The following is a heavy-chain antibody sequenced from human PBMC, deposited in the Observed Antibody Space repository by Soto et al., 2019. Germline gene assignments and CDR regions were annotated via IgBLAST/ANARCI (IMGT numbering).Heavy chain of an antibody. CDR3: AKSLSIAAPLAFLPFDY. CDR1: GFTFSSYS. CDR2: ISSSSSTI. Sequence: GGSLRLSCAASGFTFSSYSMNWVRQAPGKGLEWVSYISSSSSTIYYADSVKGRFTISRDNSKNTLYLQMNSLRAEDTAVYYCAKSLSIAAPLAFLPFDYWGQGTLVTVSS. D-gene: IGHD6-6*01. V-gene: IGHV3-48*01. J-gene: IGHJ4*02.